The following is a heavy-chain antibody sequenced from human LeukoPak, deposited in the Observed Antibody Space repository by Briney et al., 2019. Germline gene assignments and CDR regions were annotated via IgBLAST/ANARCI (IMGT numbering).Heavy chain of an antibody. J-gene: IGHJ4*02. V-gene: IGHV3-66*01. Sequence: GSLRLSCSASGXSVTSNHMNWVRQAPGKGVEWVSIIYTGGTTHYADSLNDRFTISRDDSINTLYLQMNSLRAEDTAVYYCARDSSSYYFDYWGQGTLVTVSS. D-gene: IGHD6-6*01. CDR1: GXSVTSNH. CDR3: ARDSSSYYFDY. CDR2: IYTGGTT.